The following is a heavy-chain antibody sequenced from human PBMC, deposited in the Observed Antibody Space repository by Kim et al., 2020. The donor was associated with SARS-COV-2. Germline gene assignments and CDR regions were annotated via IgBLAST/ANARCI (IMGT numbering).Heavy chain of an antibody. D-gene: IGHD5-18*01. CDR1: GFTFSNFP. CDR3: AKENRYSYATAYDY. V-gene: IGHV3-23*01. Sequence: GGSLRLSCAASGFTFSNFPMGWVRQAPGKGLEWVSAISSSGGTTYYPDFVKVRFTISRDNSKNAVYLQVDSLTAEDTAVYYCAKENRYSYATAYDYWGQGTLVTVSS. J-gene: IGHJ4*02. CDR2: ISSSGGTT.